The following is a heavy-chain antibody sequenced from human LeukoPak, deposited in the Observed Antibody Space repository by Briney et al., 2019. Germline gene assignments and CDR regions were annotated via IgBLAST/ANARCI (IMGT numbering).Heavy chain of an antibody. J-gene: IGHJ4*02. CDR3: ARDYSSSWYSLYYFDY. CDR1: GYTFTGYY. CDR2: INPNSGGT. D-gene: IGHD6-13*01. Sequence: GASVKVSCKASGYTFTGYYMHWVRQAPGQGLEGMGWINPNSGGTNYAQKFQGRVTMTRDTSISTAYMELSRLRSDDTAVYYWARDYSSSWYSLYYFDYWGQGTLVTVSS. V-gene: IGHV1-2*02.